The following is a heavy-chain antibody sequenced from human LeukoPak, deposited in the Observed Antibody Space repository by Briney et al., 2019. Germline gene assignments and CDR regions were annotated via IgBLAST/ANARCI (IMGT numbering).Heavy chain of an antibody. V-gene: IGHV1-8*03. CDR1: GYTFTSYG. CDR2: MNPNSGNT. Sequence: ASVKVSCKASGYTFTSYGISWVRQAPGQGLEWMGWMNPNSGNTSYAQKFQGRVTITRNTSISTAYMELSSLRSEDTAVYYCARGRMVRGVIKPSYYFDYWGQGTLVTVSS. J-gene: IGHJ4*02. D-gene: IGHD3-10*01. CDR3: ARGRMVRGVIKPSYYFDY.